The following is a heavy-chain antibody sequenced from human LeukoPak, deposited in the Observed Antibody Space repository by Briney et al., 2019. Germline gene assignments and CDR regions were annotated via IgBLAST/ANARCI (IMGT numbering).Heavy chain of an antibody. V-gene: IGHV4-59*01. J-gene: IGHJ4*02. CDR2: IYYSGST. D-gene: IGHD6-19*01. Sequence: SETLSLTCTVSGGPISSYYWSWIRQPPGKGLEWIGYIYYSGSTNYNPSLKSRVTISVDTSKNQFSLKLSSVTAADTAVYYCARGQWPLYYFDYWGQGTLVTVSS. CDR3: ARGQWPLYYFDY. CDR1: GGPISSYY.